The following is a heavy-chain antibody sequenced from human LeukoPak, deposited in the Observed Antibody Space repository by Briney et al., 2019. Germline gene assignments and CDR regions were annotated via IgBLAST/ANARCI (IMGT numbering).Heavy chain of an antibody. Sequence: GGSLRLSCAASGFTFSTYWMSWVRQAPGKGLEWVANNKEDGRKKYFMDSVKDRFTISRDNAKKSLYLQMNSLKVEDTAVYYCARDYDSSGLGAFDIWGQGTMVTVSS. D-gene: IGHD3-22*01. CDR1: GFTFSTYW. J-gene: IGHJ3*02. CDR2: NKEDGRKK. CDR3: ARDYDSSGLGAFDI. V-gene: IGHV3-7*01.